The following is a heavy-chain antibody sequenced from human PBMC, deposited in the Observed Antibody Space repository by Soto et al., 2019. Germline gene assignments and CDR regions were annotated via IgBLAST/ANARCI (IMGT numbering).Heavy chain of an antibody. CDR3: ASPTLSSYSSSSGLGY. Sequence: SVKVSFKPSDYTFTYSSLPWMQQPPGQALEWMGWITPFNGNTNYAQKFQDRVTITRDRSMSTAYMELSSLRSEDTAMYYCASPTLSSYSSSSGLGYWGQGTLVTVSS. CDR2: ITPFNGNT. V-gene: IGHV1-45*02. D-gene: IGHD6-6*01. CDR1: DYTFTYSS. J-gene: IGHJ4*02.